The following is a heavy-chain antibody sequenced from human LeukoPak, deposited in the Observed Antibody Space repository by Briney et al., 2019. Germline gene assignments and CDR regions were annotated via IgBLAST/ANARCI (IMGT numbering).Heavy chain of an antibody. CDR2: ISSSGSTI. CDR3: AGGWLTSPDY. V-gene: IGHV3-48*03. Sequence: GGSLRLSCAASGFTFSSYEMNWVRQAPGKGLEWVSYISSSGSTIYYADSVKGRFTISRDNAKNSLYLQMNSLRAEDTAVYYCAGGWLTSPDYWGRGTLVTVSS. D-gene: IGHD3-22*01. CDR1: GFTFSSYE. J-gene: IGHJ4*02.